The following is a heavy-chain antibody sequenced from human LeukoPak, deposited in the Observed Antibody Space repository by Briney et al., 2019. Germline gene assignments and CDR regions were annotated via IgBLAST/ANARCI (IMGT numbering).Heavy chain of an antibody. V-gene: IGHV4-39*01. J-gene: IGHJ1*01. CDR1: GGSISSSSHY. CDR2: IYYSGST. CDR3: ARHAGYCSGGSCYAEYFQH. D-gene: IGHD2-15*01. Sequence: SETLSLTCTVSGGSISSSSHYWGWIRQPPGKGLEWIGSIYYSGSTYYNPSLKSRVTISVDTSKNQFSLKLSSVTAADTAVYYSARHAGYCSGGSCYAEYFQHWGQGTLVTVSS.